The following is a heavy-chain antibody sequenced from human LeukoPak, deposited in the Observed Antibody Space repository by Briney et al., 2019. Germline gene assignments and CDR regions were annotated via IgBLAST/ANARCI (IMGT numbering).Heavy chain of an antibody. J-gene: IGHJ4*02. D-gene: IGHD3-22*01. CDR1: GYTFTSYY. V-gene: IGHV1-46*01. Sequence: ASVKVSCKASGYTFTSYYMHWVRQAPGQGLEWMGIINPSGGSTSYAQKFQGRVTMTRDMSTSTVYMELSSLRSEDTAVYYCARLPNTYYYDSSGLFPFDYWGQGTLVTVSS. CDR3: ARLPNTYYYDSSGLFPFDY. CDR2: INPSGGST.